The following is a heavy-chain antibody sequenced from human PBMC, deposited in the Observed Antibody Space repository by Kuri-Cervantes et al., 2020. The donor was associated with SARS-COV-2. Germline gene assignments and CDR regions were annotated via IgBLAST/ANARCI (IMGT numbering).Heavy chain of an antibody. J-gene: IGHJ4*02. CDR1: GFTFSNAW. D-gene: IGHD1-7*01. CDR3: ARMDVTGTTVY. CDR2: ISSSGSTI. Sequence: GGSLRLSCAASGFTFSNAWVNWVRQAPGKGLEWVSYISSSGSTIYYADSVKGRFTISRDNAKNSLYLQMNSLRVEDTAVYYCARMDVTGTTVYWGQGTLVTVSS. V-gene: IGHV3-48*04.